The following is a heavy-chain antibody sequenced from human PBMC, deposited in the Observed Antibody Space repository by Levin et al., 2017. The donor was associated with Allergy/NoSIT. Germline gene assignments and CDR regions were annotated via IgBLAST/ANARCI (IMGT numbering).Heavy chain of an antibody. J-gene: IGHJ4*02. CDR2: ISSSSSTI. D-gene: IGHD6-13*01. CDR3: AREARWDSSSWRD. CDR1: GFTFSSYS. V-gene: IGHV3-48*01. Sequence: GGSLRLSCAASGFTFSSYSMNWVRQAPGKGLEWVSYISSSSSTIYYADSVKGRFTISRDNAKNSLYLQMNSLRAEDTAVYYCAREARWDSSSWRDWGQGTLVTVSS.